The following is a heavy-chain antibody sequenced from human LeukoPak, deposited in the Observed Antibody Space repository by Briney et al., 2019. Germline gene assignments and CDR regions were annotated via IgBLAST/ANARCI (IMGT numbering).Heavy chain of an antibody. CDR1: GGSISSYY. J-gene: IGHJ6*02. Sequence: PSETLSLTCTVSGGSISSYYWSWIRQPPGKGLEWIGYIYYSGSTNYNPSLKSRVTISVDTSKNQFSLKLSSVTAADTAVYYCASGYSSSWTYYYYGMDVWGQGTTVTVSS. CDR2: IYYSGST. CDR3: ASGYSSSWTYYYYGMDV. V-gene: IGHV4-59*08. D-gene: IGHD6-13*01.